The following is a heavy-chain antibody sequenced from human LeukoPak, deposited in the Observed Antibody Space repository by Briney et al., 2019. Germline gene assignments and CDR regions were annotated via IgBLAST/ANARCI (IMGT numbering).Heavy chain of an antibody. CDR1: GGSISSYY. CDR3: ASTNDFGDYMGA. V-gene: IGHV4-59*12. J-gene: IGHJ5*02. CDR2: IYYSGST. D-gene: IGHD4-17*01. Sequence: SETLSLTCTVSGGSISSYYWSWIRQPPGKGLEWIGYIYYSGSTKYNPSLKSRVTISVDRSKNQLSLKVSSVTAADTAVYYCASTNDFGDYMGAWGQGILVTVSS.